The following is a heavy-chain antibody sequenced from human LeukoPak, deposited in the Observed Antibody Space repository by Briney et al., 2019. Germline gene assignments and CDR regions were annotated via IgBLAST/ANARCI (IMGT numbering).Heavy chain of an antibody. Sequence: GGSLRLSCAASGFTFSNYNMNWVRQAPGKGLEWISYISTISNTIYYADSVKGRFTISIDSAKNSLYLQMNSLRAEDTAVYYCARDGRFGLPHDYWGQGTLVTASS. CDR2: ISTISNTI. D-gene: IGHD3-10*01. V-gene: IGHV3-48*01. J-gene: IGHJ4*02. CDR1: GFTFSNYN. CDR3: ARDGRFGLPHDY.